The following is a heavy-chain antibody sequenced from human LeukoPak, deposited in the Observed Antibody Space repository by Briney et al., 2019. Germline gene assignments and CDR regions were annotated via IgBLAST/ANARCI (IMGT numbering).Heavy chain of an antibody. CDR1: GFTVSTNS. V-gene: IGHV3-53*01. D-gene: IGHD3-22*01. Sequence: GGSLRLSCTVSGFTVSTNSMSWVRQAPGKGLEWVSFIYSDNTHYSDSVKGRFTISRDNSKNTLYLQMNSLRAEDTAVYYCAKVLSSGYSDDAFDIWGQGTMVTVSS. J-gene: IGHJ3*02. CDR3: AKVLSSGYSDDAFDI. CDR2: IYSDNT.